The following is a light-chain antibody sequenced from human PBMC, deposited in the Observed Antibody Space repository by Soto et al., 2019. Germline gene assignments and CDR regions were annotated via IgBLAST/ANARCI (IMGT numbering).Light chain of an antibody. CDR3: QVCDSSTGV. V-gene: IGLV3-9*01. CDR2: RDS. CDR1: NIGSKN. Sequence: SYELTQPLSVSVALGQTATITCGGNNIGSKNVHGFQQKPVQAPVLVIYRDSNRPSGIPERFSGSNSGNTATLTISRAQAGDEADYYCQVCDSSTGVFGGGTKLTVL. J-gene: IGLJ2*01.